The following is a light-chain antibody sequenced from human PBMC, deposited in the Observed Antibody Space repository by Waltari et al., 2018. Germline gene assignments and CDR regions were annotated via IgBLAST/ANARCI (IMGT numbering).Light chain of an antibody. V-gene: IGLV1-44*01. CDR2: TNN. CDR1: SSNLRTTP. CDR3: AAWDDSLKGWV. J-gene: IGLJ3*02. Sequence: QSVLTQPPSASGTPGQRVTIPCSAGSSNLRTTPVTWYQQHPGTAPKPLIYTNNHRPSGVPDRFSGSKSGTSASLAISGLQVEDEADYYCAAWDDSLKGWVFGGGTKVTVL.